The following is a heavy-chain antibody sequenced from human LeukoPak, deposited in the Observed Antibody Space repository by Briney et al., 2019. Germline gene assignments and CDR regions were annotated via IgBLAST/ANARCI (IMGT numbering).Heavy chain of an antibody. CDR2: ISGSGGST. Sequence: PGGSLRLSCAASGFTFSSYAMSWVRQALGKGLEWVSAISGSGGSTYYADSVKGRFTISRDNSKNTLYLQMNSLRAEDTAVYYCANLLRGFGGNPAFDYWGQGTLVTVSS. D-gene: IGHD3-10*01. CDR1: GFTFSSYA. J-gene: IGHJ4*02. V-gene: IGHV3-23*01. CDR3: ANLLRGFGGNPAFDY.